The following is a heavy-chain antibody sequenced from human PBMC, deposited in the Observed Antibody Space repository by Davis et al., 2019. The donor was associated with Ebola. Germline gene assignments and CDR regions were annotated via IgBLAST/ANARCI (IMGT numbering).Heavy chain of an antibody. Sequence: PGGSLRLSCAASGFTFSSYAMHWVRQAPGKGLEWVAVISYDGSNKYYADSVKGRFTISRDNAKNSLYLQMNSLRAEDTALYYCAKDIAGTEPSGGMDVWGQGTTVTVSS. CDR2: ISYDGSNK. D-gene: IGHD1-26*01. CDR3: AKDIAGTEPSGGMDV. J-gene: IGHJ6*02. V-gene: IGHV3-30-3*01. CDR1: GFTFSSYA.